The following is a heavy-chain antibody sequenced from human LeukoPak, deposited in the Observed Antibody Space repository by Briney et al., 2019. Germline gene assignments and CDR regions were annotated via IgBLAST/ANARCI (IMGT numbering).Heavy chain of an antibody. CDR1: GRSFSGYY. J-gene: IGHJ3*02. D-gene: IGHD2-2*01. Sequence: SGTLSLTCAVYGRSFSGYYWSWTRQPPGKGLEWIGEINHSGSTNYNTSLKSRVTISVDTSKNHFSLKLSSVTAADTAVYYCARHRDIVVVPAAAQDEDAFDIWGQGTMVTVSS. CDR3: ARHRDIVVVPAAAQDEDAFDI. V-gene: IGHV4-34*01. CDR2: INHSGST.